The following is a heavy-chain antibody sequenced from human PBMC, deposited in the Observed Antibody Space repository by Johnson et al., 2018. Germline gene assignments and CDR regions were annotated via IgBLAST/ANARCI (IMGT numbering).Heavy chain of an antibody. CDR3: AKDRSVRYSSRRSDAFDI. CDR2: ISYDGRKK. CDR1: GFTFSNFG. Sequence: QVQLVESGGGVVQPGRSLRLSCGASGFTFSNFGLHWVRQAPGKGLEWVADISYDGRKKKYADSVKGRFAISRDNSKNTLYVQMDSLRAEDTAVYYCAKDRSVRYSSRRSDAFDIWGPGTMVTVSS. V-gene: IGHV3-30*18. J-gene: IGHJ3*02. D-gene: IGHD5-18*01.